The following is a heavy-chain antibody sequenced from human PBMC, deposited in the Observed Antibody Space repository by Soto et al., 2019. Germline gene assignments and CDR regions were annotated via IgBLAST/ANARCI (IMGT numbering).Heavy chain of an antibody. CDR2: ISYDGSNK. D-gene: IGHD2-15*01. J-gene: IGHJ6*02. CDR1: GFTFSSYG. CDR3: AKEGGYCSGGSCYSRIYYYGMDV. Sequence: PGGSLRLSCAASGFTFSSYGMHWVRQAPGKGLEWVAVISYDGSNKYYADSVKGRFTISRDNSKNTLYLQMNSLRAEDTAVYYCAKEGGYCSGGSCYSRIYYYGMDVWGQGTTVTVSS. V-gene: IGHV3-30*18.